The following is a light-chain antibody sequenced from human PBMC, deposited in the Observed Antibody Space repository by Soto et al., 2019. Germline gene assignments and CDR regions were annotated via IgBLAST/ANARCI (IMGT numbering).Light chain of an antibody. J-gene: IGLJ1*01. Sequence: QSALTQPPSASGSPGQSVTISCTGTSSDVGGYNYVSWYQQHPGKAPKLMIYEVSKRPSGVPDRFSGSKSGNTASLTVFGLQAEDEADYYCSSYAGSNNYVFGTGTRSPS. CDR3: SSYAGSNNYV. CDR2: EVS. V-gene: IGLV2-8*01. CDR1: SSDVGGYNY.